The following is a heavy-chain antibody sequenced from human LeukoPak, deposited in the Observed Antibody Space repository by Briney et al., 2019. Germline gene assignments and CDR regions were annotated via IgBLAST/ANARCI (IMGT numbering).Heavy chain of an antibody. Sequence: GGSLRLSCAASGFTFSSYWMSWVRQAPGKGLEWVADIKQDGSEKYYVDSVKGRFTISRDNAKNSLYLQMNSLRAEDTAVYYCARRVGGSYLGPYYFDYWGQGTLVTVSS. D-gene: IGHD1-26*01. CDR2: IKQDGSEK. CDR1: GFTFSSYW. V-gene: IGHV3-7*01. CDR3: ARRVGGSYLGPYYFDY. J-gene: IGHJ4*02.